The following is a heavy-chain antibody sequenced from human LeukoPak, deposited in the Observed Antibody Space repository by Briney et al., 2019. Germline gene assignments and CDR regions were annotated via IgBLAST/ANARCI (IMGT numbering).Heavy chain of an antibody. CDR3: AKLRRVVVPAAAIS. CDR1: GFTFSSYA. J-gene: IGHJ4*02. D-gene: IGHD2-2*01. CDR2: ISGSGGST. V-gene: IGHV3-23*01. Sequence: GGSLRLSCAASGFTFSSYAMSWLRQAPGKGLESVSAISGSGGSTYYADSVKGRFTISRDNSKNTLYLQMNSLRAEDTAVYYCAKLRRVVVPAAAISWGQGTLVTVSS.